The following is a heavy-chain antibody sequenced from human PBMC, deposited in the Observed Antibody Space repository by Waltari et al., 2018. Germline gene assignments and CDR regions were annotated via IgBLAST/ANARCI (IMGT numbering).Heavy chain of an antibody. V-gene: IGHV4-4*02. CDR1: GDSISGNYW. D-gene: IGHD2-2*01. Sequence: QVQLQESGQGLVKPSGTLSLTCAVSGDSISGNYWWSWVRQAPEKGLEWIGPVHHRGKPHYSPSLQSRVTISVDTPQNQFALNLNSVTAADTAVYYCAGDRAIGLFFDYWGRGTLVTASS. J-gene: IGHJ4*02. CDR3: AGDRAIGLFFDY. CDR2: VHHRGKP.